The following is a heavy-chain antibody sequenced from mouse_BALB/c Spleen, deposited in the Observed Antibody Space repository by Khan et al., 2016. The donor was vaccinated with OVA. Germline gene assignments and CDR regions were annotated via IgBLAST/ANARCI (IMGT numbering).Heavy chain of an antibody. CDR2: VSTGGSYT. D-gene: IGHD1-1*01. J-gene: IGHJ3*01. V-gene: IGHV5-6*01. CDR1: GFTFSTYG. CDR3: TRLAYYYDSEGFAY. Sequence: EVELVESGGDLVKPGGSLKLSCAASGFTFSTYGMSWVRQTPDKRLEWVATVSTGGSYTYYTDSVKGRLTISRDNAKNTLYLQMSVLKSDDTAMFYCTRLAYYYDSEGFAYWGQGTLVTVSA.